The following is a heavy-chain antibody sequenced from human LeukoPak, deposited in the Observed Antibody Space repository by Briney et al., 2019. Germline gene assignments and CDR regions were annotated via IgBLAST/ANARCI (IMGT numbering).Heavy chain of an antibody. D-gene: IGHD3-22*01. Sequence: PSETLSLTCTVSGGSISSYYWSWIRQPPGKGLEWIGYIYYSGSTNYNPSLKSRVTISVDTSKNQFSLKLSSVTAADTAVYYCAREAGYYDSSGYYIAPIWGQGTMVTVSS. V-gene: IGHV4-59*01. CDR2: IYYSGST. J-gene: IGHJ3*02. CDR3: AREAGYYDSSGYYIAPI. CDR1: GGSISSYY.